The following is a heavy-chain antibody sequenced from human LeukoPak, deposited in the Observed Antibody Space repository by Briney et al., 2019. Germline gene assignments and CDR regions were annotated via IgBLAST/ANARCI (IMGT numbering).Heavy chain of an antibody. J-gene: IGHJ3*02. CDR2: IRYDGSNK. CDR1: GFTFSSYG. D-gene: IGHD3-10*01. V-gene: IGHV3-30*02. Sequence: PGGSLRLSCAASGFTFSSYGMHWVRQAPGKGLEWVAFIRYDGSNKYYADSVKGRFTISRDNSKNTLYLQMNSLRAEDTAVYYCAKCYYGSGSYPNAYAFDIWGQGTMVTVSS. CDR3: AKCYYGSGSYPNAYAFDI.